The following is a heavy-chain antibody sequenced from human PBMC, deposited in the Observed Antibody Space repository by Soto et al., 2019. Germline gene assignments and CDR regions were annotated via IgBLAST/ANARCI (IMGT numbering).Heavy chain of an antibody. D-gene: IGHD3-3*01. CDR1: GFTFSSYS. CDR3: ARDRETIFGVDRDY. CDR2: ISSSSSTI. J-gene: IGHJ4*02. V-gene: IGHV3-48*01. Sequence: VQLVESGGGLVQPGGSLRLSCAASGFTFSSYSMNWVRQAPGKGLEWVSYISSSSSTIYYADSVKGRFTISRDNAKNSLYLQMNSLRAEDTAVYYCARDRETIFGVDRDYWGQGTLVTVSS.